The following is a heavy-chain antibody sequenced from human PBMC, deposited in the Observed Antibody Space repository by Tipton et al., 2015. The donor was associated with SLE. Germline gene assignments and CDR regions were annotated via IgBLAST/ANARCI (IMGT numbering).Heavy chain of an antibody. CDR3: TRGGDYYDSSGYYRFAY. CDR1: GFTFSNAW. D-gene: IGHD3-22*01. V-gene: IGHV3-15*01. CDR2: IKSKTDGGTT. Sequence: SLRLSCAASGFTFSNAWMSWVRQAPGKGLEWVGRIKSKTDGGTTEYAASVKGRFTISRDDSKSIAYLQMNSLKTEDTAVYYCTRGGDYYDSSGYYRFAYWGQGTLVTVSS. J-gene: IGHJ4*02.